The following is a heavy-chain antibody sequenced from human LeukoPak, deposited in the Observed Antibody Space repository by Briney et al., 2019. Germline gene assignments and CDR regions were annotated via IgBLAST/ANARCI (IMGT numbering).Heavy chain of an antibody. Sequence: SETMSLTCTVSGGSISSGGYYWSWIRQHPGKGLEWIGYIYYSGSTYYNPSLKSRVTISVDTSKNQFSLKLSSVTAADTAVYYCARGEIWYGYYYYGMDVWGQGTTVTVSS. CDR3: ARGEIWYGYYYYGMDV. D-gene: IGHD2-8*01. CDR2: IYYSGST. CDR1: GGSISSGGYY. J-gene: IGHJ6*02. V-gene: IGHV4-31*03.